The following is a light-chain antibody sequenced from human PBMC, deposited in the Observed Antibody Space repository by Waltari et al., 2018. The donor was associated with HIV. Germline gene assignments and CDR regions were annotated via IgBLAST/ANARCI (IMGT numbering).Light chain of an antibody. J-gene: IGLJ3*02. V-gene: IGLV3-10*01. CDR1: ASPKKY. CDR3: YSTDSSGNYRM. CDR2: EDS. Sequence: SYELTQPPSVSVSPGQPARFTCSGDASPKKYTQWYQQKSGQAPVLVIYEDSKRPSGIPERFSGSTSGTMATLIISGAQVEDEADYYCYSTDSSGNYRMFGGGTKLTVL.